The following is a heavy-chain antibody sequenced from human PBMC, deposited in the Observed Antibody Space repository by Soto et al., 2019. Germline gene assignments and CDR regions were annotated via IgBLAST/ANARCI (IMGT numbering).Heavy chain of an antibody. D-gene: IGHD6-13*01. Sequence: ASVKVSCKASGYTFTSYAMHWVRQAPGQRLEWMGWINAGNGNTKYSQKFQGRVTITRDTSASTAYMELSSLRSEDTAVYYCAREQIAAAGPEKYYYYYYGMDVWGQGTTVTVYS. CDR1: GYTFTSYA. CDR2: INAGNGNT. CDR3: AREQIAAAGPEKYYYYYYGMDV. J-gene: IGHJ6*01. V-gene: IGHV1-3*01.